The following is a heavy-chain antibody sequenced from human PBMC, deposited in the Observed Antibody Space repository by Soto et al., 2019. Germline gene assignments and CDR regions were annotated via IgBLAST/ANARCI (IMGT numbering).Heavy chain of an antibody. Sequence: QVQLVESGGGVVQPGRSLRLSCAASGFTFSSYAMHWVRQAPGKGLEGVAVISYDGSNKYYADSVKGRFTISRDNSKNTLYLQMNSLRLEDTAVYYCARPLWRDDYNWGYFDLWGRGTLVTVSS. CDR1: GFTFSSYA. CDR3: ARPLWRDDYNWGYFDL. J-gene: IGHJ2*01. D-gene: IGHD4-4*01. CDR2: ISYDGSNK. V-gene: IGHV3-30-3*01.